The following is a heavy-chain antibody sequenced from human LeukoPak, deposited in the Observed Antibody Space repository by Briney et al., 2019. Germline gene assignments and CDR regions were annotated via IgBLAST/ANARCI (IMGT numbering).Heavy chain of an antibody. Sequence: SVKVSCKASGGTFSSYAISWVRQAPGQGLEWMGRIIPILGIANYAQKFQGRVTITADKSTSTAYMELSSLRSEDTAVYYCARGLVLGVAVAGQFDYWGQGTLITVSS. CDR3: ARGLVLGVAVAGQFDY. CDR1: GGTFSSYA. J-gene: IGHJ4*02. CDR2: IIPILGIA. D-gene: IGHD6-19*01. V-gene: IGHV1-69*04.